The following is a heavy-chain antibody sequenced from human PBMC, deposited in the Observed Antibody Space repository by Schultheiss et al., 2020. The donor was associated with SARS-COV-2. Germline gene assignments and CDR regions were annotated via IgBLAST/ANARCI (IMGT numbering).Heavy chain of an antibody. V-gene: IGHV4-59*01. J-gene: IGHJ4*02. CDR3: ARDQGGGWYGDYFDY. CDR2: IYYSGST. Sequence: GSLRLSCTVSGGSISSYYWSWIRQPPGKGLEWIVYIYYSGSTNYNPSLKSRVTISVDTSKNQFSLKLSSVTAADTAVYYCARDQGGGWYGDYFDYWGQGTLVTVSS. D-gene: IGHD6-19*01. CDR1: GGSISSYY.